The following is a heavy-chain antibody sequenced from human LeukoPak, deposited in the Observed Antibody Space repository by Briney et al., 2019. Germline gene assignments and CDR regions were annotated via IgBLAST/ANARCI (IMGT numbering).Heavy chain of an antibody. D-gene: IGHD4-17*01. V-gene: IGHV3-30*18. CDR1: GFTFSSYG. CDR2: ISYDGSNK. Sequence: GGSLRLSCAASGFTFSSYGMHWVRQAPGKGLEWVAVISYDGSNKYYADSVKGRFTIFRDNSKNTLYLQMNSLRAEDTAVYYCAKDLGPYGDYRGCDYWGQGTLVTVSS. J-gene: IGHJ4*02. CDR3: AKDLGPYGDYRGCDY.